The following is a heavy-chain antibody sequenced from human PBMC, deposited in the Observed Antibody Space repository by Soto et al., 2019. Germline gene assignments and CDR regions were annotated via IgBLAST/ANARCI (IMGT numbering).Heavy chain of an antibody. V-gene: IGHV5-10-1*01. D-gene: IGHD5-18*01. CDR2: IDPSDSYT. CDR1: YXFTSYW. J-gene: IGHJ3*02. CDR3: ARQVDTAMLAGAFDI. Sequence: YXFTSYWISWVRQMPGKGLEWMGRIDPSDSYTNYSPSFQGHVTISADKSISTAYLQWGSLKASDTAMYYCARQVDTAMLAGAFDIWGQGTMVTVSS.